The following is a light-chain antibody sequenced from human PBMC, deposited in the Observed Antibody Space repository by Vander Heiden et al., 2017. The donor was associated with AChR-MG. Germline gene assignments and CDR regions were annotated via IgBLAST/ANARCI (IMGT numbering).Light chain of an antibody. CDR1: SPNIGSNY. Sequence: QSVLTQPPSASGTPGQRVTIPCSGSSPNIGSNYVYWYQQLPGTAPKLLIYRNNQRPSGVPDRFSGSKSGTSASLAISGLRSEDEADYYCAAWDDSLSAHWVFGGGTKLTVL. V-gene: IGLV1-47*01. J-gene: IGLJ3*02. CDR3: AAWDDSLSAHWV. CDR2: RNN.